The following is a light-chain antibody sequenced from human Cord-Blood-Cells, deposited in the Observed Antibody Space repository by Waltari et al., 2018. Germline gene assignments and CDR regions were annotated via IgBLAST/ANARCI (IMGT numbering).Light chain of an antibody. V-gene: IGKV1-33*01. J-gene: IGKJ3*01. CDR3: QQYDNLPFT. Sequence: DIQMTQSPSSLSASVGDRVTITCQASQDISNYLNWYQQKPGKAPKLLIYDASNLETGVPSRFSGSGSWTDVTITISSLQPEDIATYDCQQYDNLPFTFGPGTKVDIK. CDR2: DAS. CDR1: QDISNY.